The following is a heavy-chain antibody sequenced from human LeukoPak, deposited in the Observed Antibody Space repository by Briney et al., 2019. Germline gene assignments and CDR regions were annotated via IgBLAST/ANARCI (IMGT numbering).Heavy chain of an antibody. CDR2: IGVGGKSI. CDR3: ARETAHCGGDCFDY. Sequence: GGSLRLSCAASGFTFSTYEFNWVRQAPGKGLEWVAYIGVGGKSIYYADSVRGRFTTSRDYAQNSLYLEMNSLRVEDTALYYCARETAHCGGDCFDYWGQGTLVTVSS. V-gene: IGHV3-48*03. J-gene: IGHJ4*02. D-gene: IGHD2-21*01. CDR1: GFTFSTYE.